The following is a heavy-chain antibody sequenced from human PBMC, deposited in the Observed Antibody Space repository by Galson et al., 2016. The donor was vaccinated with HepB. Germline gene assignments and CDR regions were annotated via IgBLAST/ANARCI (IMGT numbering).Heavy chain of an antibody. CDR3: ASADGFNTPFFAS. V-gene: IGHV3-21*01. D-gene: IGHD5-24*01. CDR2: ISSSSVYI. J-gene: IGHJ4*02. CDR1: GFTLSNYR. Sequence: SLRLSCAVSGFTLSNYRIDWVRQAPGKGLEWVSCISSSSVYIWYADSVRGRFTNSRDNANNSLYLQMDSLTAEDTAVYYCASADGFNTPFFASWGQGTLVTVSS.